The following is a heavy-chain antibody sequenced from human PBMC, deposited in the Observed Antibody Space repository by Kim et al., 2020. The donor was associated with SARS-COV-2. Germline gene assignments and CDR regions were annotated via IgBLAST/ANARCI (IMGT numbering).Heavy chain of an antibody. J-gene: IGHJ4*02. CDR2: IYKDGINT. D-gene: IGHD6-19*01. CDR3: RGSGTFDY. V-gene: IGHV3-74*01. CDR1: GFTFSSYW. Sequence: GGSLRLSCVASGFTFSSYWMHWVRQAPGKGLVWFSRIYKDGINTDYADSVKGRFTISRDNAKNTLYLQMNSLRVEDTAVYYCRGSGTFDYWGQGNLVTVSS.